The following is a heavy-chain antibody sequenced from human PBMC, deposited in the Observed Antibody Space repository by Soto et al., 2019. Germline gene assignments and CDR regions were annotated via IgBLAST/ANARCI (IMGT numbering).Heavy chain of an antibody. CDR2: IIPIFGTA. CDR1: GGTFSSYA. Sequence: ASVKVSCKASGGTFSSYAISWVRQAPGQGLEWMGGIIPIFGTANYAQKFQGRVTITADESTSTAYMELSSLRSEDTAVYYCARAALITGMPGRYYYGMDVWGQGTTVTFSS. D-gene: IGHD1-20*01. J-gene: IGHJ6*02. CDR3: ARAALITGMPGRYYYGMDV. V-gene: IGHV1-69*13.